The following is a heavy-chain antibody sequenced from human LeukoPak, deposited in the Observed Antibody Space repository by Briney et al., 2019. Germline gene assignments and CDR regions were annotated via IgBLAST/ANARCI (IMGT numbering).Heavy chain of an antibody. CDR2: ISRDGSTP. CDR3: AGLQTSNHDFWSGRPRGYMEV. V-gene: IGHV3-43*01. J-gene: IGHJ6*03. Sequence: GGSLRLSCVASGFIIDDSLMHWVRQAPGKGLEWISLISRDGSTPYYADSVKGRFTISRDNSKNTVYLQMNSLRAEDTAVYYSAGLQTSNHDFWSGRPRGYMEVWGKGTTVTVSS. CDR1: GFIIDDSL. D-gene: IGHD3-3*01.